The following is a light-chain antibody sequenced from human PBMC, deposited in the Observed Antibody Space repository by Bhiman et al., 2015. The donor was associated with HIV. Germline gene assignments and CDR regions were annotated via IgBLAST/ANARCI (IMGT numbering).Light chain of an antibody. V-gene: IGLV3-25*03. Sequence: SYELTQPPSVSVSPGQTARITCSGDALPKQYAYWYQQKPGQAPVLVIYKDSERPSGIPERFSGSSSGTTVTLIISGVQTTDEADYYCQSADSTDSSVMFGGGTKLTVL. CDR2: KDS. CDR1: ALPKQY. J-gene: IGLJ3*02. CDR3: QSADSTDSSVM.